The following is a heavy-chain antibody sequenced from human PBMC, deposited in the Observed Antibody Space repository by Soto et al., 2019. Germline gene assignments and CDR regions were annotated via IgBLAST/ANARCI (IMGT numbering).Heavy chain of an antibody. Sequence: PSETLSLPCAVSGASISGSYYYWDWLRQSPGKGPEWIGSVFYTGFTSYNPSLESRVSVSVDTSKSQFSLKLSAVTAADTAVYYCATSQKGYNWNYFDHWGQGALVTVSS. J-gene: IGHJ4*02. V-gene: IGHV4-39*01. CDR1: GASISGSYYY. D-gene: IGHD1-20*01. CDR3: ATSQKGYNWNYFDH. CDR2: VFYTGFT.